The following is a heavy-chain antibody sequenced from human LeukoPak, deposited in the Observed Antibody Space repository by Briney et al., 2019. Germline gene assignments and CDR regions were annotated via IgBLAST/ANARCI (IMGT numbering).Heavy chain of an antibody. CDR2: IYTSGST. CDR3: ARGSGYTYGYPFDS. J-gene: IGHJ4*02. D-gene: IGHD5-18*01. V-gene: IGHV4-4*07. Sequence: PSETLSLTCTVSGGSISSYYWSWIPQPPGKGLEWIGRIYTSGSTNYNPSLKSRVTMSVDTSKNQFSLKLSSVTAADTAVYYCARGSGYTYGYPFDSWGQGTLVTVSS. CDR1: GGSISSYY.